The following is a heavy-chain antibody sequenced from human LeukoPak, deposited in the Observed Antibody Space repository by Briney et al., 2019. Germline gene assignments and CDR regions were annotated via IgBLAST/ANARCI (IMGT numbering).Heavy chain of an antibody. CDR2: IYHSGST. CDR1: GGSISSGGYS. CDR3: ARRLSGNWDVFDY. Sequence: SETLSLTCAVSGGSISSGGYSWSWIRQPPGKGLEWIGYIYHSGSTYYNPSLKSRVTISVDRSKNQFSLKLSSVTAADTAVYYCARRLSGNWDVFDYWGQGTLVTVSS. J-gene: IGHJ4*02. D-gene: IGHD1-26*01. V-gene: IGHV4-30-2*01.